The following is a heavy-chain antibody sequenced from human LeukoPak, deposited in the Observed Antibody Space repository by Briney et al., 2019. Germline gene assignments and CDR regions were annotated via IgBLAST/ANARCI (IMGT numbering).Heavy chain of an antibody. J-gene: IGHJ4*02. CDR1: GGSISSYY. CDR2: IYYSGST. CDR3: ARDKDTSSCLDY. V-gene: IGHV4-59*01. Sequence: SETLSLTCTVSGGSISSYYWSWIRQPPGKGLEWIGYIYYSGSTKYNPSFKSRVTISVDTSKNQISLKLSSVTAADTAVYYCARDKDTSSCLDYWGQGTLVTVSS. D-gene: IGHD6-13*01.